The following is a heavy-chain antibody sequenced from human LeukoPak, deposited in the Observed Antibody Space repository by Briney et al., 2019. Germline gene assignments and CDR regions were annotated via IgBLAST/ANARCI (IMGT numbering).Heavy chain of an antibody. CDR3: ARDLRLIAAAGTDWFDP. V-gene: IGHV3-30*02. CDR2: IRYDGSNK. CDR1: GFTFSSYG. Sequence: PGGSLRLSCAASGFTFSSYGMHWVRQAPGKGLEWVAFIRYDGSNKYYADSVKGRFTISRDNSKNTLYLQMNSLRAEDTAVYYCARDLRLIAAAGTDWFDPWGQGTLVTVSS. D-gene: IGHD6-13*01. J-gene: IGHJ5*02.